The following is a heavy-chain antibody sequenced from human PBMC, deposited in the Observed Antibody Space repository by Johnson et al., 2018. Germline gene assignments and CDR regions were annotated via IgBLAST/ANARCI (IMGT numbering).Heavy chain of an antibody. V-gene: IGHV3-15*01. J-gene: IGHJ3*02. Sequence: VQLVQSGGGLVEPGGSLRLSCAASGFIFRNAWMSWVRQAPGKGLEWVGRIKSKTDGETTDYAAPVKGRFTISRDDSKNTVYLQMNSLKYEDTAVYFCTTESSCYYFLDAFDIWGQGTMVTVSS. CDR3: TTESSCYYFLDAFDI. CDR2: IKSKTDGETT. CDR1: GFIFRNAW. D-gene: IGHD3-22*01.